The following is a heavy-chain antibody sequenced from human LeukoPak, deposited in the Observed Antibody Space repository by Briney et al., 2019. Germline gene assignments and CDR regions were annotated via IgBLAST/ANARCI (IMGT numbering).Heavy chain of an antibody. CDR1: GYTFTSYG. Sequence: GASVKVSCKASGYTFTSYGISWVRQAPGQGLEWMGWISAYNGNTNYAQKLQGRVTMTTDTSTSTAYMELRSLRSDDTAVYYCARDSERYCGYVGAFDIWGQGTMVTVSS. CDR3: ARDSERYCGYVGAFDI. D-gene: IGHD5-12*01. CDR2: ISAYNGNT. J-gene: IGHJ3*02. V-gene: IGHV1-18*01.